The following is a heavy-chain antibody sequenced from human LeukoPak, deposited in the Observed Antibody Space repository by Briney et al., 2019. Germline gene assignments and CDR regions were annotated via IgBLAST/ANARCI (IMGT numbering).Heavy chain of an antibody. J-gene: IGHJ4*02. CDR3: AKLTYGSGTYGAFDY. CDR2: IRYDGTNK. D-gene: IGHD3-10*01. Sequence: PRGSLRLSCAASGFTFSSYAMHWVRQAPGKGLEWVTLIRYDGTNKYYADSVKGRFTISRDNSKNTLYLQMNSLRAEDTAAYYCAKLTYGSGTYGAFDYWGQGTLVTVST. V-gene: IGHV3-30*02. CDR1: GFTFSSYA.